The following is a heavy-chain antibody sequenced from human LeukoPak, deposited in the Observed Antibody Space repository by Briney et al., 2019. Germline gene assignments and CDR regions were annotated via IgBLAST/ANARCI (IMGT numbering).Heavy chain of an antibody. CDR3: ARGAYCSSTSCYSDFDY. Sequence: SETLSLTCTVSGGSISSSSYYWGWIRQPPGKGLEWIGSIYYSGSTYYNPSLKSRVTISVDTSKNQFSLKLSSVTAADTAVYYCARGAYCSSTSCYSDFDYWGQGTLVTVSS. CDR1: GGSISSSSYY. D-gene: IGHD2-2*01. V-gene: IGHV4-39*07. CDR2: IYYSGST. J-gene: IGHJ4*02.